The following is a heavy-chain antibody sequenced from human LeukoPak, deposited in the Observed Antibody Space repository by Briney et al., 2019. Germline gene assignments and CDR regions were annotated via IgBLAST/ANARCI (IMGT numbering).Heavy chain of an antibody. CDR3: GKVGGNTNS. J-gene: IGHJ4*02. D-gene: IGHD4-23*01. Sequence: SETLSLTCTVSGASITSDIFYWNWIRQSPGRGLEWIGAIHNSRGSSYNPSLESRLTISVDPSENKFFLKMTAVTDADTATYYCGKVGGNTNSWGQGTLVTVSS. CDR2: IHNSRGS. V-gene: IGHV4-30-4*01. CDR1: GASITSDIFY.